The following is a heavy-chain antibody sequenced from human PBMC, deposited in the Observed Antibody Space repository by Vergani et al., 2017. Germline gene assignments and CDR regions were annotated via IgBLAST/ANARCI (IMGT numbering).Heavy chain of an antibody. Sequence: QLVESGGGWVQPGGSLRLSCVVSGFDFSSYIMNWVRQAPGRGLEWVSMTWYEGNNNYYADSVKGRFTISKDISKNTLYLQMNSLRGDDTAVYYCARDRYYLGSGSYPYFYYYGLDVWGQGTAVTVSS. CDR2: TWYEGNNN. V-gene: IGHV3-33*08. D-gene: IGHD3-10*01. CDR1: GFDFSSYI. J-gene: IGHJ6*02. CDR3: ARDRYYLGSGSYPYFYYYGLDV.